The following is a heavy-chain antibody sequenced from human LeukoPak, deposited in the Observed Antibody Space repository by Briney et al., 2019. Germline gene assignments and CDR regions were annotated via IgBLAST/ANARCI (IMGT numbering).Heavy chain of an antibody. V-gene: IGHV4-39*07. D-gene: IGHD2-2*02. CDR3: ARGAGAGYPDCSSTSCYRYYYYYMDV. CDR1: GGSISSSSYY. Sequence: SETLSLTCTVSGGSISSSSYYWGWIRQPPGKGLEWIGSIYYSGSTYYNPSLKSRVTISVDTSKNQFSLKLSSVTAADTAVYYCARGAGAGYPDCSSTSCYRYYYYYMDVWGKGTTVTVSS. J-gene: IGHJ6*03. CDR2: IYYSGST.